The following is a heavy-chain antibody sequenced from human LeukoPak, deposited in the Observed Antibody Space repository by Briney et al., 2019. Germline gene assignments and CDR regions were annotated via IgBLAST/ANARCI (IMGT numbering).Heavy chain of an antibody. D-gene: IGHD6-19*01. CDR1: GYTFTSYG. Sequence: ASVKVSCKASGYTFTSYGISWVRQAPGQGLEWMGSISAYNGNTNYAQKLQGRVTMTTDTSTSTAYMELRSLRSDDTAVYYCARDATIAVAGRGIDYWGQGTLVTVSS. V-gene: IGHV1-18*01. CDR3: ARDATIAVAGRGIDY. J-gene: IGHJ4*02. CDR2: ISAYNGNT.